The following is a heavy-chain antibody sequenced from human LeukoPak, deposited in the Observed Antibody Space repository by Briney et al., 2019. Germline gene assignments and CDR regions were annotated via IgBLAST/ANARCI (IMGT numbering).Heavy chain of an antibody. CDR3: AKDFLPTLGSAVPTLYYFDY. D-gene: IGHD2-2*01. J-gene: IGHJ4*02. Sequence: PGGSLRLSCAASGFTFSSYAMSWVRQAPGKGLEWVSAISGSGGSTYYADSVKGRFTISRDNSKNTLYLQMNNLRAEDTAVYYCAKDFLPTLGSAVPTLYYFDYWGQGTLVTVSS. V-gene: IGHV3-23*01. CDR2: ISGSGGST. CDR1: GFTFSSYA.